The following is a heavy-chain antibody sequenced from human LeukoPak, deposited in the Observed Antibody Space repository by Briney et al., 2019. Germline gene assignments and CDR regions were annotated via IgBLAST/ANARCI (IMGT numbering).Heavy chain of an antibody. V-gene: IGHV3-30*18. D-gene: IGHD3-3*01. CDR3: AKALYGVVSPNWFDP. J-gene: IGHJ5*02. Sequence: GGSLRLSCAASGFTFSSYGMHWVRQAPGKGLEWVAVISYDGSNKYYADSVKGRFTISRDNSKNTLYLQMNSLRAEDTAVYYCAKALYGVVSPNWFDPWGQGTLVTVSS. CDR2: ISYDGSNK. CDR1: GFTFSSYG.